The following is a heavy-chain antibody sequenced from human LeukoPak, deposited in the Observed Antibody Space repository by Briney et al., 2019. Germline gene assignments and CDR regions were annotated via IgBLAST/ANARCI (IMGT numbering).Heavy chain of an antibody. V-gene: IGHV1-24*01. J-gene: IGHJ4*02. CDR1: GSTLSEFA. CDR3: ATEVEYDSNGYLVDY. D-gene: IGHD3-22*01. CDR2: LDLEDDER. Sequence: ASVKVSCKVSGSTLSEFAIHWVRQAPGKGLEWMGGLDLEDDERRYSEKFQDRVTMTEDTSTDTAYMFLSSLRSKDTAVYYCATEVEYDSNGYLVDYWGQGTLVTVSS.